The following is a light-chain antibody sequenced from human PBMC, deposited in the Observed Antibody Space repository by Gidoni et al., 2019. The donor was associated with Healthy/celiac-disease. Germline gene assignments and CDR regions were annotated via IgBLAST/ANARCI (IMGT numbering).Light chain of an antibody. J-gene: IGKJ1*01. CDR2: AAS. Sequence: DIQLTQSPSSLSASVGDRVTITCRASQSISSYLNWYQQKPGKAPKLLIEAASSLQSGVPSRCSGSGSGTDLNLTISSLQPEDCATYYCQQSYSTLVTFGQGTKVEIK. CDR1: QSISSY. V-gene: IGKV1-39*01. CDR3: QQSYSTLVT.